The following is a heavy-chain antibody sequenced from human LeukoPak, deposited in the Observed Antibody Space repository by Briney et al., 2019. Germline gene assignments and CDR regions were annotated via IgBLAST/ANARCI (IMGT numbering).Heavy chain of an antibody. Sequence: SETLSLTFTVSGGSLRSGFYYWSWIRQPPGKGLEWIGYIYYSGSTYYNPSLKSRVTISVDTSKNQFSLKLSSVTAADTAVYYCARLGGATVTTHNFDYWGQGTLVTVSS. CDR1: GGSLRSGFYY. CDR2: IYYSGST. V-gene: IGHV4-30-4*08. D-gene: IGHD4-17*01. J-gene: IGHJ4*02. CDR3: ARLGGATVTTHNFDY.